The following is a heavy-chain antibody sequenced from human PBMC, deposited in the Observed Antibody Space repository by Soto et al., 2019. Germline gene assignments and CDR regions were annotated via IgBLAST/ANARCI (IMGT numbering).Heavy chain of an antibody. D-gene: IGHD3-22*01. J-gene: IGHJ4*02. CDR1: GGSINSGDYY. CDR3: ARVGTMGDSSGYYPFDY. V-gene: IGHV4-30-4*01. CDR2: IYHGGAT. Sequence: SETLSLTCTVSGGSINSGDYYWMWIRQPPGKGLEWIGFIYHGGATYYNPSLKSRVTISVDTSKNQFSLNLTSVTAADTAVYYCARVGTMGDSSGYYPFDYWGQGTLVTVSS.